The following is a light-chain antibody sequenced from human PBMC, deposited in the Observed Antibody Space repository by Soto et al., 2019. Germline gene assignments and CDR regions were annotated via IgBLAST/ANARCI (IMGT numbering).Light chain of an antibody. J-gene: IGLJ2*01. CDR3: SSYTTIKTVV. CDR2: EVS. CDR1: SSDIGTYKY. V-gene: IGLV2-14*01. Sequence: QSVLTQPASVSGSPGQSITISCTGTSSDIGTYKYASWFQHHPGKAPKLIIFEVSNRPSGISDRFSGFKSANTAYLTISGVQPEDEADYHCSSYTTIKTVVFGGGTK.